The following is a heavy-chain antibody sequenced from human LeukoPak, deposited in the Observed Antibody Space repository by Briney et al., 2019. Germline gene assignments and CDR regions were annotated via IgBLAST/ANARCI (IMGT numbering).Heavy chain of an antibody. V-gene: IGHV3-30*09. CDR3: ASTDRATGTTWGLDY. CDR2: TSYDGSNK. CDR1: GFSISSYA. Sequence: GGSLRLPCAASGFSISSYAIHWVRQAPVKGLESVAVTSYDGSNKDYADSVKGRFAISRDNSKNILYLQMNSLRADDTAVYYCASTDRATGTTWGLDYWGQGTLVTVSS. D-gene: IGHD1-1*01. J-gene: IGHJ4*02.